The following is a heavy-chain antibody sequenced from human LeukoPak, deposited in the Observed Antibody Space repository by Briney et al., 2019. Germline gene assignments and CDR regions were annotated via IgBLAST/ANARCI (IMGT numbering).Heavy chain of an antibody. CDR1: GFSFSSYA. V-gene: IGHV3-23*01. D-gene: IGHD6-19*01. CDR2: ISGSGSDI. J-gene: IGHJ4*02. CDR3: AKGLDRFDY. Sequence: GGSLRLSCAASGFSFSSYAMNWVRRAPGKGLDWVSAISGSGSDIYYADSVRGRFTISRDNSKNTLYLQMNSLRAEDTAVYYCAKGLDRFDYWGQGTLVTVSS.